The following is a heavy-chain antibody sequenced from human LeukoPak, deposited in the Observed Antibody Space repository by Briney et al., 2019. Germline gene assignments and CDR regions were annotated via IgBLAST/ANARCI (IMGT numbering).Heavy chain of an antibody. J-gene: IGHJ3*02. CDR1: GYTFTGYY. Sequence: APVKVSCKASGYTFTGYYMHWVRQAPGQGLEWMGWINPNSGGTNYAQKFQGRVTMTRDTSISTAYMELSRLRSVDTAVYYCARRRGGDSSGYYFAFDIWGQGTMVTVSS. CDR2: INPNSGGT. D-gene: IGHD3-22*01. CDR3: ARRRGGDSSGYYFAFDI. V-gene: IGHV1-2*02.